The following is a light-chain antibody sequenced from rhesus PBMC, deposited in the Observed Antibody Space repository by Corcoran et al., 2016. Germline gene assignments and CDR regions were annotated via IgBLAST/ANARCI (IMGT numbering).Light chain of an antibody. CDR1: QGISSW. J-gene: IGKJ2*01. V-gene: IGKV1-21*01. Sequence: DIQMTQSPSSLSASVGDRVTITCRASQGISSWLAWYQQKPGKAPKLFIYKASSLQCGVPSRFSGSGSMTDFTLTISSLQPEDFATYCCRQYNSAPYSFGQGTKVEIK. CDR2: KAS. CDR3: RQYNSAPYS.